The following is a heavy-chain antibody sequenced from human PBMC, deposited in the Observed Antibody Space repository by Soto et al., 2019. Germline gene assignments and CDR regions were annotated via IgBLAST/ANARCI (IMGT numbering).Heavy chain of an antibody. D-gene: IGHD3-3*01. J-gene: IGHJ6*02. V-gene: IGHV3-30-3*01. Sequence: GGSLRLSCAASGFTFSSYAMHWVRQAPGKGLEWVAVISYDGSNKYYADSVKGRFTISRDNSKNTLYLQMNSLRAEDTAVYYSARDFTIFGVVIQTFYGMDVWGQGTTVTVSS. CDR3: ARDFTIFGVVIQTFYGMDV. CDR1: GFTFSSYA. CDR2: ISYDGSNK.